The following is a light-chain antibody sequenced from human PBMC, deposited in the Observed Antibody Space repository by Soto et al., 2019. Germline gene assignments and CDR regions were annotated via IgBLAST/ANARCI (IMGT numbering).Light chain of an antibody. CDR2: YDD. V-gene: IGLV1-36*01. CDR3: AAWDDSLNAHYV. J-gene: IGLJ1*01. Sequence: QSVLTQPPSVSEAPRQRVTISCSGSSSNIGNNAVNWYQQLPGKAPKLLIYYDDLLPSGVSDRFSGSKSGTSASLAISGLQSEDEADYYCAAWDDSLNAHYVFGTGTKVTVL. CDR1: SSNIGNNA.